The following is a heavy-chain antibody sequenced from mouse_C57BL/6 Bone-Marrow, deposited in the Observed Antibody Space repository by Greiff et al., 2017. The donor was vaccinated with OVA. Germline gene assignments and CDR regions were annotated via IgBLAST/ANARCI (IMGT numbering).Heavy chain of an antibody. D-gene: IGHD2-3*01. J-gene: IGHJ2*01. V-gene: IGHV1-50*01. Sequence: QVQLQQPGAELVKPGASVKLSCKASGYTFTSYWMQWVKQRPGQGLEWIGEIDPSDSYTNYNQKFKGKATLTVDTSSSTAYMQLSSLTSEDSAVYYCARVSYDGFDYWGQGTTLTVSS. CDR3: ARVSYDGFDY. CDR2: IDPSDSYT. CDR1: GYTFTSYW.